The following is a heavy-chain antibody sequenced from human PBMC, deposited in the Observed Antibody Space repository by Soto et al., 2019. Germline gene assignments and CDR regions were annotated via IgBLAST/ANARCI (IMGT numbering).Heavy chain of an antibody. CDR3: ARGGYYDSSGSRNYYYYGMNV. J-gene: IGHJ6*02. CDR1: GYRFTSYG. CDR2: LSAYDGNT. Sequence: QAQLVQSGAEVKRPGASVKVSCRASGYRFTSYGINWVRQAPGQGLEWLGWLSAYDGNTNYAQILQGRVSMTTDTSANTAYMELRSLRADDTAMYYCARGGYYDSSGSRNYYYYGMNVWGQGTTVTVSS. V-gene: IGHV1-18*01. D-gene: IGHD3-22*01.